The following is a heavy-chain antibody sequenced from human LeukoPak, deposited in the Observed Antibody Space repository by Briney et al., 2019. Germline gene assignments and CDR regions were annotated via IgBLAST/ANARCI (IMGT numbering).Heavy chain of an antibody. J-gene: IGHJ6*02. CDR2: VKQDGSEK. CDR3: AREWYSSGWYRDTGYYGMDV. CDR1: GFTFSSYW. V-gene: IGHV3-7*01. D-gene: IGHD6-19*01. Sequence: PGGSLRLSCAASGFTFSSYWMSWVRQAPGKGLEWVANVKQDGSEKYYVDSVKGRFTISRDNAKNSLYLQMNSLGAEDTAVYYCAREWYSSGWYRDTGYYGMDVWGQGTTVTVSS.